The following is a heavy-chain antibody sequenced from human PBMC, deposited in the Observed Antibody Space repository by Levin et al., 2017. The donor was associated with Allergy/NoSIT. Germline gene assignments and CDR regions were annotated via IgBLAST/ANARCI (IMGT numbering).Heavy chain of an antibody. D-gene: IGHD7-27*01. CDR1: DGSISSSSYY. J-gene: IGHJ4*02. CDR2: IYYSGST. CDR3: ARQNWGLRLSPMTAADY. Sequence: GSLRLSCTVSDGSISSSSYYWGWIRQPPGKGLEWIGSIYYSGSTYYNASLKSRVLMSVDTSKNQFSLKLSSLTATDTAVYYCARQNWGLRLSPMTAADYWGQGTLVTVSS. V-gene: IGHV4-39*01.